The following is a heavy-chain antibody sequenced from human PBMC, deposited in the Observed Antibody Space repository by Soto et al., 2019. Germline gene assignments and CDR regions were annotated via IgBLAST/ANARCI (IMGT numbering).Heavy chain of an antibody. V-gene: IGHV5-51*01. CDR3: ARGVDCSSSSCYRYYGMDV. CDR2: IYPGDSDT. D-gene: IGHD2-2*01. J-gene: IGHJ6*02. Sequence: GESLKISCNGSGYSFTSYWIGWVRQMPGKGLEWMGIIYPGDSDTRYSPSFQGQVTISADKSISTAYLQWSSLKASDTAVYYCARGVDCSSSSCYRYYGMDVWGQGTTVTVSS. CDR1: GYSFTSYW.